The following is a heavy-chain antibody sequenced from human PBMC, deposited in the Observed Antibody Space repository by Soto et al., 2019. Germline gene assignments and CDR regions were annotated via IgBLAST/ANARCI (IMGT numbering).Heavy chain of an antibody. V-gene: IGHV1-69*13. D-gene: IGHD6-13*01. Sequence: SVQVSFKASGGTFSSYAISWVRQAPGQGLEWMGGIIPIFGTANYAQKFQGGVTITADESTSTAYMELSSLRSEDTAVYYCAREGVISDDAFDIWGQGTMVTVSS. CDR3: AREGVISDDAFDI. CDR2: IIPIFGTA. J-gene: IGHJ3*02. CDR1: GGTFSSYA.